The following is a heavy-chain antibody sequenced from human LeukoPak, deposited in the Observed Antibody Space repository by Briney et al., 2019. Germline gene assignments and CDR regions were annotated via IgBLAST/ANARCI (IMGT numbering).Heavy chain of an antibody. D-gene: IGHD6-13*01. CDR1: GFTFSSYW. CDR3: AKPWAAGSGY. V-gene: IGHV3-7*03. Sequence: GGSLRLSCAASGFTFSSYWMSWVRQAPGKGLEWVANISQDVDSVKGRFTISRDNAKNTLYLQMNSLRAEDTAVYYCAKPWAAGSGYWGQGTLVTVSS. CDR2: ISQ. J-gene: IGHJ4*02.